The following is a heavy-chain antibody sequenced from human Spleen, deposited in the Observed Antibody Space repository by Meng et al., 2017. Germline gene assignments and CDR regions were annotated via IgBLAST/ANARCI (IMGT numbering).Heavy chain of an antibody. CDR2: FVSNADT. D-gene: IGHD3-10*01. CDR3: ARGTPGRSYSDY. Sequence: QAQLLQSGAAGKKPGPPGWISCKASGYTSASYGISWFRQAPGQGLEWMGWFVSNADTYPAQKFQGRVTMTRDTHTSTDFMELRSLRFDDTAVYYCARGTPGRSYSDYWGQGTLVTVSS. J-gene: IGHJ4*02. CDR1: GYTSASYG. V-gene: IGHV1-18*01.